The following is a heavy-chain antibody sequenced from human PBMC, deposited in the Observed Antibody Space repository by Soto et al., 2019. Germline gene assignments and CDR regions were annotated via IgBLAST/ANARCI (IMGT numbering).Heavy chain of an antibody. Sequence: TSETLSLTCTVSGGSISSGGYYWSWIRQHPGKGLEWIGYIYYSGSTYYNPSLKSRVTISVDTSKNQFSLKLSSVTAADTAVYYCARRGRTTVNNYYYYYMDVWGKGTTVTVSS. CDR3: ARRGRTTVNNYYYYYMDV. V-gene: IGHV4-31*03. J-gene: IGHJ6*03. D-gene: IGHD4-17*01. CDR1: GGSISSGGYY. CDR2: IYYSGST.